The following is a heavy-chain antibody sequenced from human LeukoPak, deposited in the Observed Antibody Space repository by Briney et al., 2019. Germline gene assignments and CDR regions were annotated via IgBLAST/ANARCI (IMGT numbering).Heavy chain of an antibody. V-gene: IGHV1-24*01. CDR1: SNTLTELS. CDR3: ASGSGVGTMIPDETFDI. J-gene: IGHJ3*02. Sequence: ASVKVSCKVSSNTLTELSIHWVRQTPGKGLEWLGGFDPEAVKTAYAQKLQGRLTMTEDTSADTAYLELSRLTSDDTAVYYCASGSGVGTMIPDETFDIWGQGTVVTVSS. CDR2: FDPEAVKT. D-gene: IGHD3-10*01.